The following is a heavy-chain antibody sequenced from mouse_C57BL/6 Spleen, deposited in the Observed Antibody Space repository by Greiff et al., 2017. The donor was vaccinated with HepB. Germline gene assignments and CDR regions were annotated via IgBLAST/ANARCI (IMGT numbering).Heavy chain of an antibody. Sequence: VKLQQSGAELVRPGASVTLSCKASGYTFTDYEMHWVKQTPVHGLEWIGAIDPETGGTAYNQKFKGKAILTADKSSSTAYMELRSLTSEDSAVYYCTKPIYYYGSSDEGNAMDYWGQGTSVTVSS. J-gene: IGHJ4*01. CDR2: IDPETGGT. CDR3: TKPIYYYGSSDEGNAMDY. V-gene: IGHV1-15*01. CDR1: GYTFTDYE. D-gene: IGHD1-1*01.